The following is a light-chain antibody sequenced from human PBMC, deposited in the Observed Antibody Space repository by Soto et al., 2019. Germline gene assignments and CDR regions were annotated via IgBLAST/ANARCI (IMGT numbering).Light chain of an antibody. CDR3: CSYAPFSPFV. J-gene: IGLJ2*01. CDR1: SSDDGNYNL. Sequence: QSALTQPASVSGSPGQSIIVSCTGTSSDDGNYNLVSWYQQHPGKAPKVIIFEGSKRPSGVSNRFSGSQSGKTASLTISGLQAEDEADYYCCSYAPFSPFVFGGGTKVTVL. V-gene: IGLV2-23*03. CDR2: EGS.